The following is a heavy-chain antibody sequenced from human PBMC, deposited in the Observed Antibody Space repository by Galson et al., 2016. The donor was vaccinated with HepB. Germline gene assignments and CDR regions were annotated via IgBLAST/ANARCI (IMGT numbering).Heavy chain of an antibody. V-gene: IGHV3-7*01. D-gene: IGHD6-19*01. CDR2: INQDGSGK. CDR1: GFTFRSYW. CDR3: ARRLDTQRRIAGWGWGMDV. Sequence: SLRLSCAASGFTFRSYWMSWVRQAPGKGLEWVANINQDGSGKYSVDSVKGRFTISRDNGKNSLYLQMSSLRVEDAGVYYCARRLDTQRRIAGWGWGMDVWGQGTTATVSS. J-gene: IGHJ6*02.